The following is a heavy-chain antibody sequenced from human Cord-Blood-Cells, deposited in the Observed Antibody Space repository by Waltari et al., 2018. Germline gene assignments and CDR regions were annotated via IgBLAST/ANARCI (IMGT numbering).Heavy chain of an antibody. CDR1: GYTFTGYY. V-gene: IGHV1-2*02. J-gene: IGHJ3*02. CDR3: ARARGIAAAGDAFDI. D-gene: IGHD6-13*01. CDR2: INPNSGGT. Sequence: QVQLVQSGAEVKKPGASVKVSCKASGYTFTGYYMHWVGQAPGQGLEWMGWINPNSGGTNYAQKFQGRVTMTRDTSISTAYMELSRLRSDDTAVYYCARARGIAAAGDAFDIWGQGTMVTVSS.